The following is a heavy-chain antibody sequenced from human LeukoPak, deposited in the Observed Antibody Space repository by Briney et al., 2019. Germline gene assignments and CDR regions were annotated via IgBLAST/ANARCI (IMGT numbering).Heavy chain of an antibody. V-gene: IGHV1-18*01. Sequence: ASVKVSCKASGYTFTKLGISWVRQAPGKGLEWMGWISVYNGKTNYAQKFQGRVNMTTDSSSTAYMELRSLRSDDRAVYYCASINYDFWSRGLDVWGQGTTVTVSS. CDR3: ASINYDFWSRGLDV. CDR2: ISVYNGKT. D-gene: IGHD3-3*01. J-gene: IGHJ6*02. CDR1: GYTFTKLG.